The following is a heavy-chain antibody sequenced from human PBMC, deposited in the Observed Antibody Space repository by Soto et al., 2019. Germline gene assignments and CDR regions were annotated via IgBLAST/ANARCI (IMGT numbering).Heavy chain of an antibody. CDR1: GYTFTTYA. Sequence: ASVKVSCKASGYTFTTYAIHWVRQAPGQSLEWMGWINTDNGNTYYSQKMQARVTITRDTSASTAYMELSRLRSEDTAVYYCARSRVRGGYYFDYWGQGALVTSPQ. V-gene: IGHV1-3*04. D-gene: IGHD3-16*01. CDR3: ARSRVRGGYYFDY. J-gene: IGHJ4*02. CDR2: INTDNGNT.